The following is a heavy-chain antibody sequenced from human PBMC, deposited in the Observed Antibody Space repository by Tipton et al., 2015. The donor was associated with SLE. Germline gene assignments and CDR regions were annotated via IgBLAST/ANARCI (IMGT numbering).Heavy chain of an antibody. CDR3: ARRGVVSRFDS. CDR1: GGSISENF. J-gene: IGHJ5*01. CDR2: TSFSGRS. Sequence: GLVKPSETLSVTCTVSGGSISENFWTWIRQSSGGQLEWLGYTSFSGRSRNNPSLESRVAMSFQTPENHFSLRVSSVTAADTAIYYCARRGVVSRFDSWGQGTLVTVSS. D-gene: IGHD2-8*02. V-gene: IGHV4-59*01.